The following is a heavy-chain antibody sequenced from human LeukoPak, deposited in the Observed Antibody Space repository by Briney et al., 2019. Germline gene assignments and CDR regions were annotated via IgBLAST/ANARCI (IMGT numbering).Heavy chain of an antibody. CDR2: IGGGGTGT. CDR3: AKELESWEIFEY. CDR1: GFTFSSSA. D-gene: IGHD1-26*01. V-gene: IGHV3-23*01. J-gene: IGHJ4*02. Sequence: GGSLRLSCAASGFTFSSSAMTWVRKAPGKGLEWVSGIGGGGTGTHYADSMKGRFTVSRDNSRNTLYLQMNSLRAEDTALYYCAKELESWEIFEYWGQGTLVTVSS.